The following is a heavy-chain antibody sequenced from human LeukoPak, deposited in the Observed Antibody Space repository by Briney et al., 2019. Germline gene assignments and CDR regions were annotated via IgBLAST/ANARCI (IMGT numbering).Heavy chain of an antibody. Sequence: SETLSLTCTVSGGSVSSGSYYWRWIRQPPGKGLEWIGYIYCSGSTNYNPSLKSRVTISVDTSKNQFSLKLSSVTAADTAVYYCAREGSGSSWYYTAYYFDYWGQGTLVTVSS. D-gene: IGHD6-13*01. V-gene: IGHV4-61*01. CDR2: IYCSGST. CDR3: AREGSGSSWYYTAYYFDY. CDR1: GGSVSSGSYY. J-gene: IGHJ4*02.